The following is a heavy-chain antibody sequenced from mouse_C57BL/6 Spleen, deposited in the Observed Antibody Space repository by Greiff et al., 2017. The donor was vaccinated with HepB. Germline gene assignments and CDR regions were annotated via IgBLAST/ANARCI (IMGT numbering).Heavy chain of an antibody. V-gene: IGHV5-15*01. CDR3: ARLIYFAMDY. Sequence: EVKLVESGGGLVQPGGSLKLSCAASGFTFSDYGMAWVRQAPRKGPEWVSFISNLAYSIYYADTVTGRFTISRENAKNTLYLEMSSLRSEDTAMYYCARLIYFAMDYWGQGTSVTVSS. J-gene: IGHJ4*01. CDR1: GFTFSDYG. CDR2: ISNLAYSI.